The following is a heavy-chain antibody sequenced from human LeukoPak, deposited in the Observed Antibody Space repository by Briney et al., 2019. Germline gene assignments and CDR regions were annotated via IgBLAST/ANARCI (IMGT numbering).Heavy chain of an antibody. V-gene: IGHV1-2*02. J-gene: IGHJ3*02. CDR1: GYTFTGYY. CDR2: VNPNSGGT. Sequence: ASMKVSCKASGYTFTGYYMHWVRQAPGQGLEWMGWVNPNSGGTNYAQKFQGRVTMTRDTSISTAYMELSRLRSDDTAVYYCARVAIFGAVEAFDIWGQGTMVTVSS. D-gene: IGHD3-3*01. CDR3: ARVAIFGAVEAFDI.